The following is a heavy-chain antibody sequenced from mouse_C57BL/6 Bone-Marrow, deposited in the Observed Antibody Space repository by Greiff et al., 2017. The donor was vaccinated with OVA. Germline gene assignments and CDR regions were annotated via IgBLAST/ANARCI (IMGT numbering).Heavy chain of an antibody. D-gene: IGHD2-14*01. CDR1: GFTFSDYG. CDR3: ARLVRDGSYWYFDV. J-gene: IGHJ1*03. Sequence: EVKLVESGGGLVQPGGSLKLSCAASGFTFSDYGMEWVRQAPRKGPEWVAFISNLAYSIYYADTVTGRFTISRENAKTTLYLDMSSLRSEDTAMYYCARLVRDGSYWYFDVWGTGTTVTVSS. CDR2: ISNLAYSI. V-gene: IGHV5-15*01.